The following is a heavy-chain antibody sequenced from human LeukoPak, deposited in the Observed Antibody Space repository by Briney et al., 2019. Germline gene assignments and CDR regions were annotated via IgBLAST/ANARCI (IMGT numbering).Heavy chain of an antibody. V-gene: IGHV1-3*01. CDR3: ARIGSSLWYFDL. Sequence: GASVKVSCKASGYTFTSYAMHWVRQAPGQRLEWMGWINAGNGNTKYSQKFQGRVTITRDTSASTAYMELSSLRSEDTAVYYCARIGSSLWYFDLWGRGTLVTVSS. D-gene: IGHD6-13*01. CDR1: GYTFTSYA. J-gene: IGHJ2*01. CDR2: INAGNGNT.